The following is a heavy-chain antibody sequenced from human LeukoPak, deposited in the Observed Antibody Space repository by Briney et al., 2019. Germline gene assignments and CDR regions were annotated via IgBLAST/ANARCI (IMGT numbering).Heavy chain of an antibody. J-gene: IGHJ4*02. Sequence: GGSLRLSCAASGFTFSSYSMNWVRQAPGKGLEWVSSISSSSSYIYYADSVKGRFTISRDNAKNSLYLQMNSLRAEDTAVYYCAREDYDYSNSFDYWGQGTLVTVSS. CDR3: AREDYDYSNSFDY. CDR1: GFTFSSYS. CDR2: ISSSSSYI. V-gene: IGHV3-21*01. D-gene: IGHD4-11*01.